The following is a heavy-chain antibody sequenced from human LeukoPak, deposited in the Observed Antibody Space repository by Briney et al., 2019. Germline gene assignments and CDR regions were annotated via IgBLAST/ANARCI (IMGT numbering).Heavy chain of an antibody. V-gene: IGHV4-4*07. CDR2: MYTDGST. CDR3: ATYDQKLAFDN. Sequence: PPETLSLTCIVSGGSMSSYYWSWIRQPAGKGLEWIGRMYTDGSTNYNPFLNSRVTMSVDTSKKHFSLRLNSVTAADTAVYYCATYDQKLAFDNWGQGTLVTVSS. D-gene: IGHD6-13*01. J-gene: IGHJ4*02. CDR1: GGSMSSYY.